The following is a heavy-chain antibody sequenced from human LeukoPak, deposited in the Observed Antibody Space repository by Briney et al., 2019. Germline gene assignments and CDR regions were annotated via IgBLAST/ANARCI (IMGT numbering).Heavy chain of an antibody. CDR1: GFTFDDYA. CDR3: AKDMRGEGAFDI. CDR2: ISWNSGSI. V-gene: IGHV3-9*01. J-gene: IGHJ3*02. D-gene: IGHD3-16*01. Sequence: AGGSLRLSCAASGFTFDDYAMHWVRQAPGKGLEWVSGISWNSGSIGYADSVKGRFTISRDNAKNSLYLQMNSLRAEDTALYYCAKDMRGEGAFDIWGQGTMVTVSS.